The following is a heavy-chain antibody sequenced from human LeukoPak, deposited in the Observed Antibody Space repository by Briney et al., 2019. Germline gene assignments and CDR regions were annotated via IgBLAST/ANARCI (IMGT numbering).Heavy chain of an antibody. CDR3: ARSDGYGLIGI. CDR1: GVSISSGSNY. CDR2: IYSSGST. V-gene: IGHV4-39*07. Sequence: SETLSLTCSVSGVSISSGSNYWGWIRQPSGKTLEWIGSIYSSGSTYYNPSIKSRVSILFDTAKNNFSLNLSSVTAADTAVYYCARSDGYGLIGIWGQGTMVTVSS. J-gene: IGHJ3*02. D-gene: IGHD3-10*01.